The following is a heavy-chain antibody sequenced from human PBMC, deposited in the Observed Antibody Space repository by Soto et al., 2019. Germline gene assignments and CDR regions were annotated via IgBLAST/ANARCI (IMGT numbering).Heavy chain of an antibody. CDR1: GGTFSSYA. CDR3: ARDSGYGDYEAFVDV. V-gene: IGHV1-69*05. Sequence: SVKVSCKASGGTFSSYAISWVRQAPGQGLEWMGGIIPIFGTANYAQKLQGRVTMTTDTSTSTVYMELRSLRSDDTAVYYCARDSGYGDYEAFVDVWG. D-gene: IGHD4-17*01. J-gene: IGHJ6*02. CDR2: IIPIFGTA.